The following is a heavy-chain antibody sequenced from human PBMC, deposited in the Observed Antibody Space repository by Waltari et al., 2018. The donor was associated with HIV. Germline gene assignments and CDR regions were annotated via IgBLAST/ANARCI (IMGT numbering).Heavy chain of an antibody. CDR2: IYYSGST. J-gene: IGHJ4*02. Sequence: HLQLQESCPGLVKPSETLSPTCTVSGGSISRSSYYWGWIRQPPGKGLEWIGSIYYSGSTYYNPSLKSRVTISVDTSKNQFSLKLSSVTAADTAVYYCARVSYGSGGLDYWGQGTLVTVSS. V-gene: IGHV4-39*07. CDR3: ARVSYGSGGLDY. D-gene: IGHD3-10*01. CDR1: GGSISRSSYY.